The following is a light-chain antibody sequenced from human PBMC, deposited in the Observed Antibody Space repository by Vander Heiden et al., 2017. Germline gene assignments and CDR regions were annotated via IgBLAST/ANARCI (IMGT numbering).Light chain of an antibody. CDR3: QVWESSSDYHYV. CDR1: NIGSKS. Sequence: SYVLTQPPPVSVAPGQTARIPCGASNIGSKSVHWYQQKPGQAPVLVVYDDNDRPSGIPERFSGSNSGNTATLTISRVDAGDEADYYCQVWESSSDYHYVFGTGTRVTVL. V-gene: IGLV3-21*02. CDR2: DDN. J-gene: IGLJ1*01.